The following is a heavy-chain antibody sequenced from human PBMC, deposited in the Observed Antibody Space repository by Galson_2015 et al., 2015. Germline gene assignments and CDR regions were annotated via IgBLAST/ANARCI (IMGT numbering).Heavy chain of an antibody. J-gene: IGHJ4*02. D-gene: IGHD6-13*01. Sequence: SLKLSCEVCGFAFSSYAAHWVRQAPGTGLGWEADISYDRTNKIYADTVKCRFTISRDNSTNMLYLQLNSLRAEDAAVSYCANDGFGACQLVSAYFDFWGRGTLVAVSS. CDR1: GFAFSSYA. V-gene: IGHV3-30-3*02. CDR2: ISYDRTNK. CDR3: ANDGFGACQLVSAYFDF.